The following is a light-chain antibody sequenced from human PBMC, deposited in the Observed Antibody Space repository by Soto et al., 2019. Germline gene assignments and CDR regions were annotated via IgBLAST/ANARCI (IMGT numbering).Light chain of an antibody. Sequence: DIQMTQSPSSLSASVGDRVTITCRASQSISNYLNWYQQKPGKAPKLLIYAASSLQSGVPSRFSGSGSGTHFTLTISSLQPEDFATYSCQQSYTTLFPFGPGTNVDI. CDR3: QQSYTTLFP. CDR1: QSISNY. V-gene: IGKV1-39*01. J-gene: IGKJ3*01. CDR2: AAS.